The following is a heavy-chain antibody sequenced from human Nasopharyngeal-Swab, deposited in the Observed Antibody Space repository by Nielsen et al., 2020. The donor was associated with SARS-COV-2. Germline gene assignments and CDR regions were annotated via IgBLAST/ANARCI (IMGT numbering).Heavy chain of an antibody. Sequence: GGSLRLSCAASGFTFSSYWMSWVRQAPGKGLEWVANIKQDGSEKYYVDSVKGRFTISRDNAKNSLYLQMNSLRAEDTAVYYCARGNSYGFYYFDYWGQGTLVTVSS. D-gene: IGHD5-18*01. CDR1: GFTFSSYW. V-gene: IGHV3-7*04. CDR2: IKQDGSEK. CDR3: ARGNSYGFYYFDY. J-gene: IGHJ4*02.